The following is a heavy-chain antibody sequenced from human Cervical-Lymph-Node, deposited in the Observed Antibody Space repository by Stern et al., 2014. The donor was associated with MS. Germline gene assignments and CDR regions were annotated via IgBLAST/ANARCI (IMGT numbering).Heavy chain of an antibody. V-gene: IGHV1-69*01. CDR1: GGTFSSYA. Sequence: QVQLVESGAAVKKPGPSVKVSCKASGGTFSSYAISWVRQAPGPGLEWMGGVIPIFGTDKYDQKFPRKVPITADESTSTAYMELSSLRSEDTAVYYCARDLGYDYGAPWGQGTLVTVSS. D-gene: IGHD4-17*01. CDR3: ARDLGYDYGAP. J-gene: IGHJ5*02. CDR2: VIPIFGTD.